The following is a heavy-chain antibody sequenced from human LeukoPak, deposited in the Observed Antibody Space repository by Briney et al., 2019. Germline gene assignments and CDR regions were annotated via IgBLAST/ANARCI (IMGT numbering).Heavy chain of an antibody. J-gene: IGHJ2*01. V-gene: IGHV4-39*01. Sequence: SETLSLTCTVSGGSISSSNYYWGWIRQPPGKGLEWIGTIYYSGSTYYSPSLKGRVTISVDTSKNQFSLKLNSVTAADTAVYYCADDNWYFDLWGPGTLVTVSS. CDR1: GGSISSSNYY. CDR2: IYYSGST. CDR3: ADDNWYFDL. D-gene: IGHD3-9*01.